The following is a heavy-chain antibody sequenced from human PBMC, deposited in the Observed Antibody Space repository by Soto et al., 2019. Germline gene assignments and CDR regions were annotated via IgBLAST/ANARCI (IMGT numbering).Heavy chain of an antibody. V-gene: IGHV3-53*04. D-gene: IGHD3-9*01. Sequence: GGSLRLSCAASGFTVSSNYMSWVRQAPGKGLEWVSVIYSGGSTYYADSVKGGFTISRHNSKNTLYLQMNSLRAEDTAVYYCARGRWGYFDWAENQQATYYYYMDVWGKGTTVTVSS. J-gene: IGHJ6*03. CDR2: IYSGGST. CDR3: ARGRWGYFDWAENQQATYYYYMDV. CDR1: GFTVSSNY.